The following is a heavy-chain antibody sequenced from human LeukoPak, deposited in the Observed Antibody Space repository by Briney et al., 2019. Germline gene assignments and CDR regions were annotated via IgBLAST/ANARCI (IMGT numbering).Heavy chain of an antibody. D-gene: IGHD3-10*01. J-gene: IGHJ4*02. CDR1: VGSFSGYY. Sequence: SETLSLTCVVYVGSFSGYYWSWLRRPPGKGLGRIGEIDQSGTSNYNPSLRSRVTISVDTYKKQFSLTLTSMTAADTAVYYCARVPHYYFGYGYFDPWGQGTLVTVSS. CDR3: ARVPHYYFGYGYFDP. V-gene: IGHV4-34*01. CDR2: IDQSGTS.